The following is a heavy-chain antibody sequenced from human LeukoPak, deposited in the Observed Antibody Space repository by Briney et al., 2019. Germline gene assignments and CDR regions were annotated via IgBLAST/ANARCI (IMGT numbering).Heavy chain of an antibody. J-gene: IGHJ6*03. Sequence: GASVKVSCKVSGGTFSSYPISWVRQAPGQGLEWMGGIIPIFGTANYAQKFQGRVTITADESTSTAYMELSSLRSEDTAVYYCAGRGPRGYSYGYYMDVWGKGTTVTISS. CDR2: IIPIFGTA. CDR3: AGRGPRGYSYGYYMDV. CDR1: GGTFSSYP. V-gene: IGHV1-69*13. D-gene: IGHD5-18*01.